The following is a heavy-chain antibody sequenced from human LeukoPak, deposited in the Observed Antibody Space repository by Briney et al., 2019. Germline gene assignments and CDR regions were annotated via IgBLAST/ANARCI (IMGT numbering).Heavy chain of an antibody. CDR1: GFRFSDYW. V-gene: IGHV3-7*04. J-gene: IGHJ4*02. D-gene: IGHD4-23*01. Sequence: GSLRLSCAASGFRFSDYWMTWVRQAPGKGLEWVANINQDGSAKPYVDSVKGRFTISRDNAKNSLYLQMNSLRVEDTAVYYCARAVDDDPIDYWGQGTLVTVSS. CDR3: ARAVDDDPIDY. CDR2: INQDGSAK.